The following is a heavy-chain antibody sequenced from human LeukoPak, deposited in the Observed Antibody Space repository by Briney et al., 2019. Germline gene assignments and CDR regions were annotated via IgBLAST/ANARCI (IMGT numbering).Heavy chain of an antibody. CDR3: ARSVSRSPFDFDY. J-gene: IGHJ4*02. CDR1: GYSFTNYW. V-gene: IGHV5-51*01. CDR2: IYPGDSDT. Sequence: GESLKISCKGSGYSFTNYWIGWVRQMPGKGLEWMGNIYPGDSDTRYSPSFQGQVTISADKSISTAYLQWSSLKASDTAMYYCARSVSRSPFDFDYWGQGTLVTVSS. D-gene: IGHD1-14*01.